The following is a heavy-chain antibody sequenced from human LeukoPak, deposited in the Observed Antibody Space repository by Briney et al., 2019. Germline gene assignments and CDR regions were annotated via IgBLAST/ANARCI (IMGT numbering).Heavy chain of an antibody. V-gene: IGHV1-18*01. Sequence: ASVKVSCKASGYTFTSYGISWVRQAPGQGLEWMGWISAYNGNTNYAQKLQGRVTMTTDTSTSTAYMELRSLRSDDTAVYYCARDGPRITIFGVAIKGDHDAFDIWGQGTMVTVSS. J-gene: IGHJ3*02. D-gene: IGHD3-3*01. CDR3: ARDGPRITIFGVAIKGDHDAFDI. CDR2: ISAYNGNT. CDR1: GYTFTSYG.